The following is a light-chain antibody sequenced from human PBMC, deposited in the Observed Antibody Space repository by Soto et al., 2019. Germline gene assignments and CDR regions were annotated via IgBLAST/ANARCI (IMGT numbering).Light chain of an antibody. CDR1: QSISSW. Sequence: DIQMTQSPSTLSASVGDRVTITCRASQSISSWLAWYQQKPGKAPKLLIYKASSLEGGVPSRFSGSGSGTEFTLTISSLQPDDFATSYCQQYNSYPSFGGGTKVEIK. J-gene: IGKJ4*01. CDR2: KAS. CDR3: QQYNSYPS. V-gene: IGKV1-5*03.